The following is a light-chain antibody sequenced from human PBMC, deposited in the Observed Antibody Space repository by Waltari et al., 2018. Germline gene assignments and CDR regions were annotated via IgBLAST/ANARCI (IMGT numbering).Light chain of an antibody. CDR2: TAA. Sequence: DIQMTQSPSSLSASVGDRVIISCRASQIIRSYLNWYQQKPGKAPKLLIYTAANFQSGVPSRFSGSGSGTDFTLTITSLQPEDFATYYCQQSYSSPYTFGQGTKVETK. CDR3: QQSYSSPYT. V-gene: IGKV1-39*01. J-gene: IGKJ2*01. CDR1: QIIRSY.